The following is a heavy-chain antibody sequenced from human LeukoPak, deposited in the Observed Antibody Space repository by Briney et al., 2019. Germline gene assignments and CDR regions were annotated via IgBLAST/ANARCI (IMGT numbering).Heavy chain of an antibody. V-gene: IGHV5-51*01. CDR3: ARDVGRDSTSLNFDY. D-gene: IGHD4-11*01. J-gene: IGHJ4*02. CDR1: GYSFTSYW. Sequence: GEPLKISCKGSGYSFTSYWIGWVRQMPGKGLEWMGIIYPGDSDTRYSPSFQGQVTISADKSISTAYLQWSSLKASDTAMYYCARDVGRDSTSLNFDYWGQGTLVTVSS. CDR2: IYPGDSDT.